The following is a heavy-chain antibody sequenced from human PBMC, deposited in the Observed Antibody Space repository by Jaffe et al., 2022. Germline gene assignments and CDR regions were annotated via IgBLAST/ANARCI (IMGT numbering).Heavy chain of an antibody. Sequence: QVQLQESGPGLVKPSETLSLTCTVSGGSISSYYWSWIRQPPGKGLEWIGYIYYSGSTNYNPSLKSRVTISVDTSKNQFSLKLSSVTAADTAVYYCAREGVIPPSGSYLFDYYYYMDVWGKGTTVTVSS. J-gene: IGHJ6*03. CDR2: IYYSGST. V-gene: IGHV4-59*01. CDR1: GGSISSYY. D-gene: IGHD1-26*01. CDR3: AREGVIPPSGSYLFDYYYYMDV.